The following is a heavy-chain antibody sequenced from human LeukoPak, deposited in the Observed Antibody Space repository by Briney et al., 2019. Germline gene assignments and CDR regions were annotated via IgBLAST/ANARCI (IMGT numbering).Heavy chain of an antibody. CDR2: IIPIFGTA. CDR1: GGTFSSYA. D-gene: IGHD3-10*01. V-gene: IGHV1-69*06. Sequence: GASVKVSCKASGGTFSSYAISWVRQAPGQGLEWMGGIIPIFGTANYAQKFQGRVTITADKSTSTAYMELSSLRSEDTAVYYCARALYGSGKPGWFDPWGQGTLVTVSS. CDR3: ARALYGSGKPGWFDP. J-gene: IGHJ5*02.